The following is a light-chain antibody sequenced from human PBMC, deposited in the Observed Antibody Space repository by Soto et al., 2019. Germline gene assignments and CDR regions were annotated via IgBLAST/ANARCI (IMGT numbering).Light chain of an antibody. CDR3: QQYNSNPLT. CDR1: QSVSTW. J-gene: IGKJ4*01. CDR2: KAY. V-gene: IGKV1-5*03. Sequence: DIQMTQSPSTLSASVGDRVTITCRASQSVSTWLAWYQQKPGKVPKLLIYKAYSLESGVPSRFSGSGSGTEFTLTISSLQPDYFATYYCQQYNSNPLTFGGGTKVEIK.